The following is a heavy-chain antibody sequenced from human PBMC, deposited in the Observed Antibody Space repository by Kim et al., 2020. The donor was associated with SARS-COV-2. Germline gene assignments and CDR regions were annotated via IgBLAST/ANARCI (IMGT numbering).Heavy chain of an antibody. CDR2: INHSGST. D-gene: IGHD6-13*01. CDR3: ASGGPGEYSSSWYPTGPYGMDV. Sequence: SETLSLTCAVYGGSFSGYYWSWIRQPPGKGLEWIGEINHSGSTNYNPSLKSRVTISVDTSKNQFSLKLSSVTAADTAVYYCASGGPGEYSSSWYPTGPYGMDVWGQGTTVTVSS. CDR1: GGSFSGYY. J-gene: IGHJ6*02. V-gene: IGHV4-34*01.